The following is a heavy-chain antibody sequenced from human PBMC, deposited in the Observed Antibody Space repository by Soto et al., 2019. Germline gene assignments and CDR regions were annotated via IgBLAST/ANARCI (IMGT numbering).Heavy chain of an antibody. CDR2: IYCSGST. V-gene: IGHV4-59*01. CDR1: GGSISSYY. J-gene: IGHJ5*02. D-gene: IGHD3-10*01. Sequence: SETLSLTCTVSGGSISSYYWSWIRQPPGKGLEWIGYIYCSGSTNYNPSLKSRVTISVDTSKNQFSLKLSSVTAADTAVYYCARVQEYYYGSGSYWFDPWGQGTLVTVSS. CDR3: ARVQEYYYGSGSYWFDP.